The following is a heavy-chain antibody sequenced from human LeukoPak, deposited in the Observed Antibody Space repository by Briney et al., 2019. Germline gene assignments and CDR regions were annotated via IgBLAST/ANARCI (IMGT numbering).Heavy chain of an antibody. J-gene: IGHJ3*02. V-gene: IGHV4-39*01. Sequence: SETLSLTCTVSGGSISSGGYYWGWIRQPPGKGRDWIGSIYYRGSTYYNPSLKSRVTISVDTSKNQFSLKLSSVTAADTAVYYCARRAYCGDDCRSDAFDIWGQGTMVTVSS. CDR1: GGSISSGGYY. CDR2: IYYRGST. D-gene: IGHD2-21*02. CDR3: ARRAYCGDDCRSDAFDI.